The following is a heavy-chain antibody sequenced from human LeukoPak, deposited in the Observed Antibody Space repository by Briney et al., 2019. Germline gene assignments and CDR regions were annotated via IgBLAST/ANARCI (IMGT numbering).Heavy chain of an antibody. D-gene: IGHD6-13*01. CDR1: GFTFSSYA. J-gene: IGHJ5*02. CDR2: ISSSSSYI. CDR3: AREAAEQQLVGWFDP. Sequence: GGSLRLSCAASGFTFSSYAMSWVRQAPGKGLEWVSSISSSSSYIYYADSVKGRFTISRDNAKNSLYLQMNSLRAEDTAVYYCAREAAEQQLVGWFDPWGQGTLVTVSS. V-gene: IGHV3-21*01.